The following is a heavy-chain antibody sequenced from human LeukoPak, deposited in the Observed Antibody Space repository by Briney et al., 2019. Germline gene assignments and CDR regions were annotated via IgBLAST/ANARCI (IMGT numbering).Heavy chain of an antibody. CDR3: ARDLPLWFGELFTNY. CDR1: GYTFTCYY. V-gene: IGHV1-2*02. D-gene: IGHD3-10*01. Sequence: XXXCKASGYTFTCYYMHWVRQAPGQGLEWMGWINPNSGGTNYAQKFQGRVTMTRDTSISTAYMELSRLRSDDTAVYYCARDLPLWFGELFTNYWGQGTLVTVSS. CDR2: INPNSGGT. J-gene: IGHJ4*02.